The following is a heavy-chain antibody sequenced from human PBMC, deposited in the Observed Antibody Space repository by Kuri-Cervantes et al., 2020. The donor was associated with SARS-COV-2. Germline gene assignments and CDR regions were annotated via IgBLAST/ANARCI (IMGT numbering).Heavy chain of an antibody. V-gene: IGHV3-49*04. CDR2: IRSKAYGGTT. CDR3: TRLAVGYDSSSYFFDY. Sequence: GESLKISCTASGFTFGDYAMSWVRQAPGKGLEWVGFIRSKAYGGTTEYAASAKGRFTISRDDSKSIAYLQMNSLKTEDTAVYYCTRLAVGYDSSSYFFDYWGQGTLVTVSS. CDR1: GFTFGDYA. J-gene: IGHJ4*02. D-gene: IGHD3-22*01.